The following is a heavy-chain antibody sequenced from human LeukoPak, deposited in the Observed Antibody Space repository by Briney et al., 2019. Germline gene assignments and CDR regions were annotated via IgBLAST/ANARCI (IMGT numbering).Heavy chain of an antibody. CDR3: ARASAQLERRDAFDI. Sequence: SETLSLTCTVSGGSISSYYWSWIRQPPGKGLEWIGYIYYSGSTNYNPSLKSRVTISVDTSKNQFSLKLSSVTAADTAVYYCARASAQLERRDAFDIWGQGAMVTVSS. V-gene: IGHV4-59*01. CDR1: GGSISSYY. D-gene: IGHD1-1*01. CDR2: IYYSGST. J-gene: IGHJ3*02.